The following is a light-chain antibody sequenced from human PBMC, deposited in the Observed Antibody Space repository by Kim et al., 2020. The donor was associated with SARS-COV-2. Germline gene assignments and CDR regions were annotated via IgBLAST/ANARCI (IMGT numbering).Light chain of an antibody. CDR1: KLGDRY. CDR3: QAWDSSLYV. Sequence: SYELTQPPSVSVSPGQTASITCSGDKLGDRYACWYQQKPGQSPVLVIYQDSKRPSGIPERFSGSNSGNTATLTINGTQAMDEADYYCQAWDSSLYVFGTGTKVTVL. V-gene: IGLV3-1*01. CDR2: QDS. J-gene: IGLJ1*01.